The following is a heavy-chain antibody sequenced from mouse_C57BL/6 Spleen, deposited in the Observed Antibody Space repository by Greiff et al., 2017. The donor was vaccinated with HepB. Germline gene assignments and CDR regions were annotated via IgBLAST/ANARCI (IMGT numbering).Heavy chain of an antibody. V-gene: IGHV1-52*01. Sequence: VKLQQPGAELVRPGSSVKLSCKASGYTFTSYWMHWVKQRPIQGLEWIGNIDPSDSETHYNQKFKDKATLTVDKSSSTAYMQLSSLTSEDSAVYYCALSYDGYYVHAYWGQGTLVTVSA. CDR1: GYTFTSYW. CDR2: IDPSDSET. D-gene: IGHD2-3*01. CDR3: ALSYDGYYVHAY. J-gene: IGHJ3*01.